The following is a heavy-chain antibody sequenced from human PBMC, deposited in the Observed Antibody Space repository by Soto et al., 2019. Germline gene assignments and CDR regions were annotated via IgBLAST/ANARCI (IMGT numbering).Heavy chain of an antibody. D-gene: IGHD1-26*01. J-gene: IGHJ3*02. Sequence: SETLSLTCTVSGGSISSGDYYWSWIRQPPGKGLEWIGYIYYSGSAYYNPSLKSRVTISVDTSKNQFSLKLSSVTAADTAVYYCARQPLHRVASTISTLDIWGQGTVVTVSS. CDR2: IYYSGSA. V-gene: IGHV4-30-4*01. CDR1: GGSISSGDYY. CDR3: ARQPLHRVASTISTLDI.